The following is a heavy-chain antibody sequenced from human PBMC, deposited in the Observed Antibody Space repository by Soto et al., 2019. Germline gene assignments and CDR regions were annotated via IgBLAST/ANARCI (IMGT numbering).Heavy chain of an antibody. CDR3: AREHDTAMVTPYDY. CDR2: ISSSSSYI. J-gene: IGHJ4*02. CDR1: GFTFSSYT. V-gene: IGHV3-21*01. Sequence: PGGSLRLSCAASGFTFSSYTMNWVRQAPGKGLEWVSSISSSSSYIYYADSVKGRFTISRDNAKNSLYLQMNSLRAEDTAVYYCAREHDTAMVTPYDYWGQGTLVTVSS. D-gene: IGHD5-18*01.